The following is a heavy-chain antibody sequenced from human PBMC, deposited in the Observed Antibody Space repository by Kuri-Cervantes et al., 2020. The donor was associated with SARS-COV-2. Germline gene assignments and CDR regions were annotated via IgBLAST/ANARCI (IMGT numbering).Heavy chain of an antibody. CDR1: GGSISSSSYY. CDR3: ARVSWGEWELRGHDAFDT. V-gene: IGHV4-39*07. D-gene: IGHD1-26*01. J-gene: IGHJ3*02. CDR2: IYYSGST. Sequence: SETLSLTCTVSGGSISSSSYYWGWIRQPPGKGLEWIGSIYYSGSTYNNPSLKSRVTISVDTSKNQFSLKLSSVTAADTAVYYCARVSWGEWELRGHDAFDTWGQGTMVTVSS.